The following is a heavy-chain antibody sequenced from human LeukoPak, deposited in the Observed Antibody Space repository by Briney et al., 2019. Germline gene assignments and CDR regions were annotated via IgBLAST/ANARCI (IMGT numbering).Heavy chain of an antibody. CDR1: GFTFSTYA. D-gene: IGHD1-26*01. V-gene: IGHV3-64*02. CDR2: MDDVGTTI. CDR3: ARDGKAKNDY. J-gene: IGHJ4*02. Sequence: GGSLRLSCAASGFTFSTYAMRWVRQAPDKRLEYVSGMDDVGTTIFYADSVKGRFIMSRDNSRDTLYLQMGSLRPEDTAVYYCARDGKAKNDYWGQGVLVTVST.